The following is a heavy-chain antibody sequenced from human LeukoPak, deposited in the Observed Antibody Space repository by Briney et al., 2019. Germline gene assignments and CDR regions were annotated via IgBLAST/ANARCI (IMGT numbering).Heavy chain of an antibody. Sequence: GGSLRLSCAASGFTFSSYSMNWVRQAPGKGLEWVSSISSSSSYIYYADSVKGRFTISRDNAKNSLYLQMNGLRAEDTAVYYCARDLELLWFGELSDWGQGTLVTVSS. D-gene: IGHD3-10*01. J-gene: IGHJ4*02. CDR1: GFTFSSYS. V-gene: IGHV3-21*01. CDR2: ISSSSSYI. CDR3: ARDLELLWFGELSD.